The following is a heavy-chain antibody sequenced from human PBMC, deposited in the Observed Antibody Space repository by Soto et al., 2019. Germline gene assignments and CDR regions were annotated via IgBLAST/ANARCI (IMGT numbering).Heavy chain of an antibody. CDR1: GFTFSSYS. Sequence: QPVGSLRLSCVASGFTFSSYSMNWVRQAPGKGLGWVSYISSSSSTIYYADSVKGRFTISRDNAKKSLYLQMSSLRDEDTAVYYCARDLYSRSSGVYWGQGTLVTVSS. J-gene: IGHJ4*02. CDR2: ISSSSSTI. D-gene: IGHD6-6*01. CDR3: ARDLYSRSSGVY. V-gene: IGHV3-48*02.